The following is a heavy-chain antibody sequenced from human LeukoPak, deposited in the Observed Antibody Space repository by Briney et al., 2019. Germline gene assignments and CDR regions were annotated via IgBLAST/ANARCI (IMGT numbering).Heavy chain of an antibody. J-gene: IGHJ5*02. CDR3: ARTGYSSGWYNWFDP. CDR1: GYTFTSYG. V-gene: IGHV1-18*01. Sequence: ASVKVSCKASGYTFTSYGISWVRQAPGQGLEWMGWISAYNGNTNYAQKLQGRVTMTTDTSTSTAYMELRSLRSDDTAVYYCARTGYSSGWYNWFDPRGQGTLVTVSS. D-gene: IGHD6-19*01. CDR2: ISAYNGNT.